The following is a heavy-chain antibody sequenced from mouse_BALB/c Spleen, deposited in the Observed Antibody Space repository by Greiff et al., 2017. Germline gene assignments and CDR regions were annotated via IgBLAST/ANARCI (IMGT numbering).Heavy chain of an antibody. D-gene: IGHD1-1*01. V-gene: IGHV1-18*01. CDR1: GYTFTDYN. CDR2: IIPNNGGT. J-gene: IGHJ4*01. CDR3: ARGGLARRPYAMDY. Sequence: VQLQQSGPELVKPGASVKIPCKASGYTFTDYNMDWVKQSHGKSLEWIGDIIPNNGGTIYNQKFKGKATLTVDKSSSTAYMELRSLTSEDAAVYYCARGGLARRPYAMDYWGQGTSVTVSS.